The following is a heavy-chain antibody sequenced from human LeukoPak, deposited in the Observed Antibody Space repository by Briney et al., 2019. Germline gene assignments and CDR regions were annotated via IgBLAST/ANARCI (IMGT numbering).Heavy chain of an antibody. D-gene: IGHD3-22*01. CDR3: AKVGPYDSSGYYFTFQH. Sequence: PGGSLRLSCAASGFTFSSYAMSWVRQASGKGLEWVSAISGSGGSTYYADSVKGRFTISRDNSKNTLYLQMNSLRAEDTAVYYCAKVGPYDSSGYYFTFQHWGQGTLVTVSS. CDR2: ISGSGGST. V-gene: IGHV3-23*01. CDR1: GFTFSSYA. J-gene: IGHJ1*01.